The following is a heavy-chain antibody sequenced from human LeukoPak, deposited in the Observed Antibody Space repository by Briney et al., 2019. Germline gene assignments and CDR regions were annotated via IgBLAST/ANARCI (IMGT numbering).Heavy chain of an antibody. D-gene: IGHD5-24*01. Sequence: GGSLRLSCAASEFTVSSSYMSWVRQAPGKGLEWVSIITSGGSTYYADSVKGRFTISRDNSKNTLYLQMNSLRAEDTAVYYCARFGYNDFDYWGQGTLVTVS. J-gene: IGHJ4*02. CDR2: ITSGGST. CDR3: ARFGYNDFDY. V-gene: IGHV3-53*01. CDR1: EFTVSSSY.